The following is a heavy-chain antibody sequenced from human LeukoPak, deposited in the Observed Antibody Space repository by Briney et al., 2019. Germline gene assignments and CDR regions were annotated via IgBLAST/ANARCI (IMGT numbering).Heavy chain of an antibody. CDR1: GYTFTGYH. V-gene: IGHV1-2*06. D-gene: IGHD2-2*01. Sequence: GASVKVSCKASGYTFTGYHIHWVRQAPGQGLEWMGRINPNSGDTIYAQKFQGRVTMTRDTSISTAYMELSRLRSDDTAVYYCARDYCSSTSCLFDYWGQGTLVTVSS. CDR3: ARDYCSSTSCLFDY. CDR2: INPNSGDT. J-gene: IGHJ4*02.